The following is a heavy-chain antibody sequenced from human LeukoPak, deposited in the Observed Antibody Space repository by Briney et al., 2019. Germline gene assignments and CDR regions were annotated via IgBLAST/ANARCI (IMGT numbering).Heavy chain of an antibody. CDR1: GFTFSSYS. CDR2: ISSSSSYI. D-gene: IGHD3-16*02. V-gene: IGHV3-21*01. J-gene: IGHJ3*02. CDR3: ARDYQPKSDLDAFDI. Sequence: PGGSLRLSCAASGFTFSSYSMNWVRQAPGKGLEWVSSISSSSSYIYYADSVKGRFTISRDNAKNSLYLQMNSLRAEDTAVYYCARDYQPKSDLDAFDIWGQGTMVTVSS.